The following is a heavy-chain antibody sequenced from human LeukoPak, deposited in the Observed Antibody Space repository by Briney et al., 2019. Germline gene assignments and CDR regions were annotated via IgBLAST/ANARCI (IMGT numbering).Heavy chain of an antibody. CDR1: GFVFSNSD. J-gene: IGHJ3*02. Sequence: PGGSLRLSCAASGFVFSNSDMHWVRQAPGKGLEWVSYISVGSDNIYYADPVKGRFTISRDNAKNSLFLQMTSLRDEDTAVYYCARDNDYAFDIWGQGTMVNVAS. D-gene: IGHD1-1*01. CDR2: ISVGSDNI. CDR3: ARDNDYAFDI. V-gene: IGHV3-48*02.